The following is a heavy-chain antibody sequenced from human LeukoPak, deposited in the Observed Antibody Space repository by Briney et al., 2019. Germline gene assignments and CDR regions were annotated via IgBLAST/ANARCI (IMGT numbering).Heavy chain of an antibody. D-gene: IGHD6-6*01. CDR3: ARAIRGRIAARPYYFDY. V-gene: IGHV1-8*01. Sequence: ASVKVSCKASGYTFTSYDINWVRQATGQGLEWMGWMNPNSGNTGYAQKFRGRVTMTRNTSISTAYMELSSLRSEDTAVYYCARAIRGRIAARPYYFDYWGQGTLVTVSS. CDR2: MNPNSGNT. CDR1: GYTFTSYD. J-gene: IGHJ4*02.